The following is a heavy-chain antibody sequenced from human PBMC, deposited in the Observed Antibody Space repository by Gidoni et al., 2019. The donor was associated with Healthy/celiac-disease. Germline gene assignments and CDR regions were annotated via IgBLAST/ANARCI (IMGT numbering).Heavy chain of an antibody. CDR1: GFTFDDYA. CDR2: ISWNSGSI. CDR3: AKDMQWELLYSFDY. Sequence: EVQLVESGGGLVQPGRSLRLSCAASGFTFDDYAMHWVRQAPGKGLEWVSGISWNSGSIGYADSVKGRFTISRDNAKNSLYLQMNSLRAEDTALYYCAKDMQWELLYSFDYWGQGTLVTVSS. V-gene: IGHV3-9*01. D-gene: IGHD1-26*01. J-gene: IGHJ4*02.